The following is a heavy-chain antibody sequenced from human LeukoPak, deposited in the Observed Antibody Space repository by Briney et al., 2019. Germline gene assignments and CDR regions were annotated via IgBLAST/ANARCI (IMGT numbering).Heavy chain of an antibody. J-gene: IGHJ4*02. CDR3: ARQLVVAATPYFDH. V-gene: IGHV5-51*01. Sequence: GESLKISCQGSGYSITTDWIGWVRQTPGKGLEWMGIVYLGDSDTRYSPSFQGQVTISADKSISTAYPQWSSLKASDTAIYYCARQLVVAATPYFDHWGQGTLVTVSS. CDR1: GYSITTDW. D-gene: IGHD2-15*01. CDR2: VYLGDSDT.